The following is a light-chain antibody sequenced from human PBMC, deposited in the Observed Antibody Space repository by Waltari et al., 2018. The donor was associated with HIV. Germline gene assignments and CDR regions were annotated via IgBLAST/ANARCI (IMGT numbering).Light chain of an antibody. CDR2: GVT. Sequence: QSALTQPDSVSGSPGQSLTISCTGTNRNIGFFNLVSWYRQYPATAPQLILYGVTSRPSGISSRFSGSKSGNTASLTISGLQVDDEADYYCNSYASDDTVVFGGGTKLTVL. J-gene: IGLJ2*01. V-gene: IGLV2-14*01. CDR1: NRNIGFFNL. CDR3: NSYASDDTVV.